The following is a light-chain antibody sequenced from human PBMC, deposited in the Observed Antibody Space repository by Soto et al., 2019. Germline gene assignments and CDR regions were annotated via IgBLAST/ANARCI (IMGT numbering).Light chain of an antibody. CDR1: QSVSSN. CDR2: GAS. Sequence: EIVMTQSPATLSVSPGERATLSCRASQSVSSNLAWYQQKPGQAPRLLIYGASTRATGIPARFSGGGSGTDFTLTISRLQSEDFAVYYCQQYNNWPQTFGQGTKVEIK. V-gene: IGKV3-15*01. J-gene: IGKJ1*01. CDR3: QQYNNWPQT.